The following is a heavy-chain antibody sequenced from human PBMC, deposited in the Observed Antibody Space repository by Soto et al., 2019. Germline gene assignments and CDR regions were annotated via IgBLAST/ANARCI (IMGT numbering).Heavy chain of an antibody. CDR2: ISYDGSNK. Sequence: GSLRLSCAASGFTFSSYAMHWVRQAPGKGLEWVAVISYDGSNKNYADSVKGRFTISRDNSKNTLYLQMNSLRAEDTAVYHCARGYDFWSGYYYPYGMDVWGQGTTVTVSS. D-gene: IGHD3-3*01. CDR1: GFTFSSYA. CDR3: ARGYDFWSGYYYPYGMDV. V-gene: IGHV3-30-3*01. J-gene: IGHJ6*02.